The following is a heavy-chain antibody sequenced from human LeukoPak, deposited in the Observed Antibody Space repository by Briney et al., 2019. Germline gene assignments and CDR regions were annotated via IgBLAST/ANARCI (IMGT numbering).Heavy chain of an antibody. CDR3: ARESPTYCSGGSCYPL. CDR2: ISAYNGNT. D-gene: IGHD2-15*01. V-gene: IGHV1-18*01. J-gene: IGHJ4*02. CDR1: GYTFTSYG. Sequence: ASVKVSCKASGYTFTSYGISWVRQAPGQGLEWMGRISAYNGNTNYAQKLQGRVTMTTDTSTSTAYMELRSLRSDDTAVYYCARESPTYCSGGSCYPLWGQGTLVTVSS.